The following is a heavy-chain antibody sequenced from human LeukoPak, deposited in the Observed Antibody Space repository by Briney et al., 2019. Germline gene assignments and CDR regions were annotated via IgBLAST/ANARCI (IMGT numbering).Heavy chain of an antibody. CDR3: ARGVHRITIFGVVIPHWFDP. CDR1: GYTFTSYD. J-gene: IGHJ5*02. CDR2: MNPNSGNT. V-gene: IGHV1-8*03. D-gene: IGHD3-3*01. Sequence: ASVKVPCKASGYTFTSYDINWVRQATGQGLEWMGWMNPNSGNTGYAQKFQGRVTITRNTSISTAYMELSSLRSEDTAVYYCARGVHRITIFGVVIPHWFDPWGQGTLVTVSS.